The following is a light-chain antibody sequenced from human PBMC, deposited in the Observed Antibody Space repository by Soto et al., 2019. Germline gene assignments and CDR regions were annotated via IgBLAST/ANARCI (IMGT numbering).Light chain of an antibody. V-gene: IGKV3-11*01. CDR2: DAS. J-gene: IGKJ1*01. CDR3: QQRSNWPSPTWT. Sequence: EIVLTQSPATLSLSPGERATLSCRASQSVSSYLAWYQQKPGQAPRLLIYDASNRATGIPARFSGSGSGTDFPLTISSLEPEEFAVYYCQQRSNWPSPTWTFGQGTKVEIK. CDR1: QSVSSY.